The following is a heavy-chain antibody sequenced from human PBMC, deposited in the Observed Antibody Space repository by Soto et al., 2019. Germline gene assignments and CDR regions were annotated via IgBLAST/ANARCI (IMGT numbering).Heavy chain of an antibody. CDR1: GFNLRRNA. D-gene: IGHD3-10*01. CDR2: ISGVDDST. Sequence: GGSLRLSCAASGFNLRRNAMSWVRQAPGKGLEWVSDISGVDDSTYYADSVKGRFTFSRDNSKNTLYLQMNSLRVEDTAVYYCAKNAIPMVRGVYYFDFWGQGTLVTVSS. V-gene: IGHV3-23*01. J-gene: IGHJ4*02. CDR3: AKNAIPMVRGVYYFDF.